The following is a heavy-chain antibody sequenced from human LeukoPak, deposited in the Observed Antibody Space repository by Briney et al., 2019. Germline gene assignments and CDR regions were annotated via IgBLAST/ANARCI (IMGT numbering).Heavy chain of an antibody. D-gene: IGHD3-10*01. CDR1: GFTFSSYG. CDR3: ARANSGSYYGHFDY. Sequence: PGGSLRLSCAASGFTFSSYGMHWVRQAPGKGLEWVAVIWYDGSNKYYADSVKGRFTISRDNSKNTLYLQMNSLRAEDTAVYYCARANSGSYYGHFDYWGQGTLVTVSS. V-gene: IGHV3-33*01. CDR2: IWYDGSNK. J-gene: IGHJ4*02.